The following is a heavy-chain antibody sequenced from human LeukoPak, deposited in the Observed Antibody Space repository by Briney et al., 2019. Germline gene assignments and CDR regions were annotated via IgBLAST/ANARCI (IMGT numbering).Heavy chain of an antibody. CDR2: ISGSGGST. D-gene: IGHD3-10*01. CDR1: GFTFSSYA. CDR3: AKDTGILEWFGELSNFDY. J-gene: IGHJ4*02. V-gene: IGHV3-23*01. Sequence: GGSLGLSCAASGFTFSSYAMSWVRQAPGKGLEWVSAISGSGGSTYYADSVKGRFTISRDNSKNTLYLQMNSLRAEDTAVYYCAKDTGILEWFGELSNFDYWGQGTLVTVSS.